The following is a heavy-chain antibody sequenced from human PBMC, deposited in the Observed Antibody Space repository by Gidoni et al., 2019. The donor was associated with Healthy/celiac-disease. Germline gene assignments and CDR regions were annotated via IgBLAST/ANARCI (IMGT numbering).Heavy chain of an antibody. J-gene: IGHJ3*02. CDR3: ARGIESRRRYDFWSGYLSRVGDAFDI. D-gene: IGHD3-3*01. CDR2: MNPNSGNT. V-gene: IGHV1-8*01. Sequence: RGTGQGLEWMGWMNPNSGNTGYAQKFQGRVTMTRNTSISTAYMELSSLRSEDTAVYYCARGIESRRRYDFWSGYLSRVGDAFDIWGQGTMVTVSS.